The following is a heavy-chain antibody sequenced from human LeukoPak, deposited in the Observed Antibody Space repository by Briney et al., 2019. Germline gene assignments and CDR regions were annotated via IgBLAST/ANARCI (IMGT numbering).Heavy chain of an antibody. V-gene: IGHV4-61*01. CDR2: IYYTGST. CDR1: GGSVSSGSYY. J-gene: IGHJ4*02. D-gene: IGHD1-26*01. CDR3: ARDPVGGSTIFDY. Sequence: SETLSLTCTVSGGSVSSGSYYWSWVRQPPGKGLEWMGYIYYTGSTNYNPSLTSRVTISVDTSKNQFSLQLSSVTPEDTAVYYCARDPVGGSTIFDYWGQGTLVTVSS.